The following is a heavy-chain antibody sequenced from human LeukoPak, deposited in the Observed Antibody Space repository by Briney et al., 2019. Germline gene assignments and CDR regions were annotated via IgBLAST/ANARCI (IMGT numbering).Heavy chain of an antibody. CDR1: GFTFSSYN. V-gene: IGHV3-30-3*01. CDR3: GRDTVGYGGAFDI. J-gene: IGHJ3*02. CDR2: ISYDGSNK. D-gene: IGHD5-18*01. Sequence: GGSLRLSCVASGFTFSSYNMHWVRQAPGKGLEWVAVISYDGSNKYYADSVKGRSTISRDNSKNTLYLQVNSLRPEDTAVYYCGRDTVGYGGAFDIWGQGTMVTVS.